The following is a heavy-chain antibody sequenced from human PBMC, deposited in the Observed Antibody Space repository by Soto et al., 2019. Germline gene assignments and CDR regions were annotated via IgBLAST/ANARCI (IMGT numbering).Heavy chain of an antibody. CDR2: ISPYNDQT. CDR3: ARGGYYDNGWGKWSNYSVDV. J-gene: IGHJ6*02. Sequence: QVQLVQSASEVMKPGASVKVSCKASGYTFIRYGINWVRQAPGQRLEWMGWISPYNDQTLYAHKHQGRVTMTADTSTRTVYMQLRILKSDDPAVYYCARGGYYDNGWGKWSNYSVDVWGQGTSVTFSS. V-gene: IGHV1-18*01. D-gene: IGHD3-16*01. CDR1: GYTFIRYG.